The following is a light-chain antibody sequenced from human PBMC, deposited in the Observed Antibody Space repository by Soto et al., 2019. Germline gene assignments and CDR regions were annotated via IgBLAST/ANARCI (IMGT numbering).Light chain of an antibody. CDR2: WAS. CDR1: QSILFSSNNKNN. Sequence: DIVMTQSPDSLAVSLGERATINCKSSQSILFSSNNKNNLTWYQQKPGQPPTPLIYWASTRESGVPDRFSGSGSGTDFTRTISSLQAEDVAVEYWQQYYSAPVTFGGGTKVEIK. CDR3: QQYYSAPVT. V-gene: IGKV4-1*01. J-gene: IGKJ4*01.